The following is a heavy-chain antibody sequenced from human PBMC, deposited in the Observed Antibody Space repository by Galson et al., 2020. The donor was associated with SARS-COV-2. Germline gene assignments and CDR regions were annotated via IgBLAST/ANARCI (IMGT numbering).Heavy chain of an antibody. CDR3: AQTRGPTGGASDY. CDR1: GFTFNTYA. CDR2: INSSGGST. Sequence: GESLKISCAASGFTFNTYAMTWVRQPPGKGLEWVSLINSSGGSTFYADSVKGRFTTSRDNSDNTLYLQMNSLRAEDTAIYYCAQTRGPTGGASDYWGQGTLVTVSS. V-gene: IGHV3-23*01. D-gene: IGHD2-8*02. J-gene: IGHJ4*02.